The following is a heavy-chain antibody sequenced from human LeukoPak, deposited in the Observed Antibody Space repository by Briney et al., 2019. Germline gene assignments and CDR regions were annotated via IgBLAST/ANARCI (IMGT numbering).Heavy chain of an antibody. J-gene: IGHJ4*02. CDR1: GFTFSSYW. CDR3: VRDWGYDSSGYWQKYFDT. CDR2: IKQDGSEK. D-gene: IGHD3-22*01. V-gene: IGHV3-7*01. Sequence: GGSLRLSCAASGFTFSSYWMSWVRQAPGKGLEWVANIKQDGSEKYYVDSVKGRFTISRDNAKNSLYLQMNSLRAEDTAVYYCVRDWGYDSSGYWQKYFDTWGQGTLVTVSS.